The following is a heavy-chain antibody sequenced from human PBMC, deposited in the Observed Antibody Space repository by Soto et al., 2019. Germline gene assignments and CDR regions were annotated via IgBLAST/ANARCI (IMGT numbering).Heavy chain of an antibody. V-gene: IGHV4-30-4*01. Sequence: KTSETLSLTCTVSGGSISSGDYYWSWIRQPPGKGLEWIGYIYYSGSTYYNPSLKSRVTISVDTSKNQFSLKLSSVTAADTAVYYCARAYFWSGYYLDYWGQGTLVTVSS. D-gene: IGHD3-3*01. CDR1: GGSISSGDYY. CDR2: IYYSGST. J-gene: IGHJ4*02. CDR3: ARAYFWSGYYLDY.